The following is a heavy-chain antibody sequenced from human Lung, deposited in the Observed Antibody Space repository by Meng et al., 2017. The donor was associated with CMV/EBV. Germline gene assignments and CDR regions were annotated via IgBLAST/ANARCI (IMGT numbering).Heavy chain of an antibody. V-gene: IGHV4-34*01. Sequence: SQXXSLTXAVYGGSFSGYYWSWIRQPPGKGLEWIGEINHSGSTNYNPSLKSRVTISVDTSKNQFSLKLSSVTAADTAVYYCAREGITMVRGVIIGRPDYWGQGTLVTVSS. CDR1: GGSFSGYY. D-gene: IGHD3-10*01. J-gene: IGHJ4*02. CDR3: AREGITMVRGVIIGRPDY. CDR2: INHSGST.